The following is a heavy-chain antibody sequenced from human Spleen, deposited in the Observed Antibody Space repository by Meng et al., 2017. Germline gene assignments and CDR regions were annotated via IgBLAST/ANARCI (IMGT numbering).Heavy chain of an antibody. CDR2: IDSGGNT. CDR1: GFTVSNKY. V-gene: IGHV3-66*01. J-gene: IGHJ4*02. Sequence: EVQLVESGGGLVQPGGPLRLSCSASGFTVSNKYMSWVRQAPGKGLEWVAYIDSGGNTFYADSVKGRFIISRDNSKNTLSLQMNSLRAEDTAVYYCARSFIAAAGGGYWGQGTLVTVSS. CDR3: ARSFIAAAGGGY. D-gene: IGHD6-13*01.